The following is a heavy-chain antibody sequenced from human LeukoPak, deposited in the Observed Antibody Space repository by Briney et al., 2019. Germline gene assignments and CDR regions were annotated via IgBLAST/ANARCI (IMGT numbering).Heavy chain of an antibody. D-gene: IGHD6-19*01. CDR3: AKTEQWLVTGFDY. CDR2: ISGSGGST. CDR1: GFTVSRNY. V-gene: IGHV3-23*01. J-gene: IGHJ4*02. Sequence: TGGSLRLSCAASGFTVSRNYMSWVRQAPGKGLEWVSAISGSGGSTYYADSVKGRFTISRDNSKNTLYLQMNSLRAEDTAVYYCAKTEQWLVTGFDYWGQGTLVTVSS.